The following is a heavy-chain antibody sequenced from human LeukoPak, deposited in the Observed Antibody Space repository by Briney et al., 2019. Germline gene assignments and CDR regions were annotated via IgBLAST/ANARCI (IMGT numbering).Heavy chain of an antibody. D-gene: IGHD3-3*01. CDR3: VRASGYLHDFDF. CDR1: GFIFSKYR. CDR2: ISKDGGTT. Sequence: GGSLRLSCEASGFIFSKYRMHWVRQAPGKGLVWVAFISKDGGTTTYVDSVRDRFTISRDNSKNILFLQMNSLKREDTAMYYCVRASGYLHDFDFWGQGTLVTVSS. J-gene: IGHJ4*02. V-gene: IGHV3-74*03.